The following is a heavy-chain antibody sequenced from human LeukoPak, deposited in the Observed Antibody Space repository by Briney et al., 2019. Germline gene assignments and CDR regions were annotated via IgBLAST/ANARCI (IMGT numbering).Heavy chain of an antibody. CDR1: GLTFSMYW. D-gene: IGHD2-15*01. CDR3: AREEVVVVAATRVGYAFDI. V-gene: IGHV3-7*01. CDR2: LNQDGSEK. Sequence: GGSLRLSCAASGLTFSMYWMSWVRQAPGKGLEWVANLNQDGSEKYYVDSVKGRFTISRDNAKNSLYLQMNSLRAEDTAVYYCAREEVVVVAATRVGYAFDIWGQGTMVTVSS. J-gene: IGHJ3*02.